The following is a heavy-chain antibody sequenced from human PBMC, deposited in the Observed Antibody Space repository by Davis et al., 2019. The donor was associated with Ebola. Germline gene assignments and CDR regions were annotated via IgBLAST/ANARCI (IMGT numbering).Heavy chain of an antibody. D-gene: IGHD2-15*01. V-gene: IGHV3-48*01. J-gene: IGHJ4*02. CDR3: ARDRCSGGSCHFDY. Sequence: GESLKISCAASGFTFSSYWMHWVRQAPGKGLEWVSYISSSSSTIYYADSVKGRFTISRDNSKNTLYLQMNSLRAEDTAVYYCARDRCSGGSCHFDYWGQGTLVTVSS. CDR1: GFTFSSYW. CDR2: ISSSSSTI.